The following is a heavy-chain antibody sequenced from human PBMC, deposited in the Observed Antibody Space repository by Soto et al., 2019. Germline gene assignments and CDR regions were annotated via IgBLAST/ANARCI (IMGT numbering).Heavy chain of an antibody. V-gene: IGHV1-69*04. D-gene: IGHD6-6*01. J-gene: IGHJ4*02. CDR1: GGSFNSYT. CDR2: IIPYLGIS. CDR3: AREDTSSSLDS. Sequence: QVQLLHSGAELKRAGSSVRVSCTASGGSFNSYTVSWVRQAPGQGLEWMGRIIPYLGISNYAEKFWARVTISANRSTSTAYMDLSGLTPEDTALYYCAREDTSSSLDSWGQGSLVTVSS.